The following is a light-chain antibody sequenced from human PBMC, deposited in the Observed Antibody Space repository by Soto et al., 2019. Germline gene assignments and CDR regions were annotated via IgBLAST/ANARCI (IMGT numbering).Light chain of an antibody. CDR2: AAS. CDR3: QQYNNWPT. V-gene: IGKV1-27*01. Sequence: DIQMTPSPSSLSASVGDRVTITCRASQGITNYLAWYQQRPGKVPKLLIYAASTLQSGVPSRFSGSGSGTEFTLTISSLQSEDFAVYYCQQYNNWPTFGQGTKVDI. J-gene: IGKJ1*01. CDR1: QGITNY.